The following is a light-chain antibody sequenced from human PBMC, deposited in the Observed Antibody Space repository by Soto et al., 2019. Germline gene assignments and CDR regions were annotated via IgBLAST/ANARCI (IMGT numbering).Light chain of an antibody. J-gene: IGLJ1*01. CDR1: SSDVGAYNH. CDR2: DVS. CDR3: YSYTSSSTYV. Sequence: QSALTQPASVSGSPGQSITISCSGTSSDVGAYNHVSWYQQHPAKAPKLMIYDVSNRPSGVSDRFSGSKSGNTASLTISGLQAEDEADYYCYSYTSSSTYVFGAGTKLTVL. V-gene: IGLV2-14*03.